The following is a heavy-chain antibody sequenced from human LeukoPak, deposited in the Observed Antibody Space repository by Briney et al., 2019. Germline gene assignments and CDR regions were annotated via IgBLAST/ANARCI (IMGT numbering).Heavy chain of an antibody. D-gene: IGHD6-13*01. J-gene: IGHJ5*02. Sequence: QPGGSLRLSCAASGFTFSTYAMHWVRQAPGRRLEHVSVISNSGGSTYYADSVKGRFTISRDNSKNTLYLQMSSLRPEDTAVYHCVKGLDTSTWYGNWFDPWGQGTLVTVCS. CDR2: ISNSGGST. CDR1: GFTFSTYA. CDR3: VKGLDTSTWYGNWFDP. V-gene: IGHV3-64D*06.